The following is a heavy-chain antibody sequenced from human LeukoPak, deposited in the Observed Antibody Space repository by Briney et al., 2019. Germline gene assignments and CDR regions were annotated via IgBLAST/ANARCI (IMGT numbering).Heavy chain of an antibody. Sequence: GGSLRLSCAASGFTFSSYAMSWVRQAPGKGLEWVSAISGSGGSTYYADSVKGRFTISRDNPKNTLYLKMNSLRAEDTAVYYCAKVLAARHYYYYMDVWGKGTTVTVSS. D-gene: IGHD6-6*01. V-gene: IGHV3-23*01. CDR2: ISGSGGST. J-gene: IGHJ6*03. CDR1: GFTFSSYA. CDR3: AKVLAARHYYYYMDV.